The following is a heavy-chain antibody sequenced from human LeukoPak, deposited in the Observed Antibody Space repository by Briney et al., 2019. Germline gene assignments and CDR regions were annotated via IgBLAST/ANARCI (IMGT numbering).Heavy chain of an antibody. V-gene: IGHV4-61*01. CDR3: AREPRYCSSTSCYSSGWYFDY. D-gene: IGHD2-2*01. CDR1: GGSISISSYY. J-gene: IGHJ4*02. Sequence: SETLSLTCTVSGGSISISSYYWSWIRQPPGKGLEWIGYIHYSGSTNYNPSLKSRVTISVDTSKNQFSLKLSSVTAADTAVYYCAREPRYCSSTSCYSSGWYFDYWGQGTLVTVSS. CDR2: IHYSGST.